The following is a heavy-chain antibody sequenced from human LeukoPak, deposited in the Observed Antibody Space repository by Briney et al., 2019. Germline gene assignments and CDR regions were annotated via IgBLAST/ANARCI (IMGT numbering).Heavy chain of an antibody. J-gene: IGHJ6*03. CDR3: ARDNDSSGYYYSYYYYMDV. D-gene: IGHD3-22*01. CDR1: GFTVSSNY. Sequence: PGGSLRLSCAASGFTVSSNYMSGVRQAPGKGLEWVSVIYSGGSTYYADSVKGRFTISRDNSKNTLYLQMNSLRAEDTAVYYCARDNDSSGYYYSYYYYMDVWGKGTTVTVSS. V-gene: IGHV3-66*02. CDR2: IYSGGST.